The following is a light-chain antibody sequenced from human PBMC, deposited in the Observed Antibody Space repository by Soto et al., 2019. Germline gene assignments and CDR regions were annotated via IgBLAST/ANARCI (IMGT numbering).Light chain of an antibody. J-gene: IGLJ2*01. CDR1: SSDVGGYNF. CDR3: SSYAGSNSVV. V-gene: IGLV2-8*01. CDR2: EVS. Sequence: QSALTQPPSASGSPGQSVTISCTGTSSDVGGYNFVSWYQQHPGKAPILMIYEVSERPSGVPDRFSGSKSGNTASLTVSGLLAEDGADYYCSSYAGSNSVVFGGGTKLTVL.